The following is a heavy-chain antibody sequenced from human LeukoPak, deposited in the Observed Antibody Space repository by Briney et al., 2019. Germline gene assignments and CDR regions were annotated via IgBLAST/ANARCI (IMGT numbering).Heavy chain of an antibody. CDR2: IYTSGRT. Sequence: SETLSLTCIVSGGSISSYYWSWIRQPAGKGLEWIGRIYTSGRTNYNPSLRSRVTISVDTSKNLFSLNLTSVTAADTAVYYCARLYYDILSSYYYFDYWGQGTLVTVSS. D-gene: IGHD3-9*01. J-gene: IGHJ4*02. CDR1: GGSISSYY. CDR3: ARLYYDILSSYYYFDY. V-gene: IGHV4-4*07.